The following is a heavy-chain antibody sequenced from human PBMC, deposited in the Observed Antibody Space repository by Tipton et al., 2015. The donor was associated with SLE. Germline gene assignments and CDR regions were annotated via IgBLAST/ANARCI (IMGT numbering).Heavy chain of an antibody. V-gene: IGHV4-34*01. CDR1: GGSFSGYY. Sequence: TLSLTCAVYGGSFSGYYWSWIRQPPGKGLEWIGEINHSGSTNYNPSLKSRVTISVDTSKNQFSPKLSSVTAADTAVYYCARGLTYSSSSYYYYYMDVWGKGTTVTVSS. D-gene: IGHD6-6*01. J-gene: IGHJ6*03. CDR3: ARGLTYSSSSYYYYYMDV. CDR2: INHSGST.